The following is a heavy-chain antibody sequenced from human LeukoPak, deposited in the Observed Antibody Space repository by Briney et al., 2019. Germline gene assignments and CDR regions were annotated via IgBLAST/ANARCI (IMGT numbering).Heavy chain of an antibody. Sequence: GGSLRLSCAGSGFSVSNYYMNWVRKAPGKGLEWASLIRDSGATFYADSVKGRFTISRDNSKNTIYLQMNRLRVEDTAVYFCARDRAVTQVWVEFDSWGQGTQVTVSS. CDR2: IRDSGAT. V-gene: IGHV3-66*03. D-gene: IGHD3-16*01. CDR3: ARDRAVTQVWVEFDS. J-gene: IGHJ5*01. CDR1: GFSVSNYY.